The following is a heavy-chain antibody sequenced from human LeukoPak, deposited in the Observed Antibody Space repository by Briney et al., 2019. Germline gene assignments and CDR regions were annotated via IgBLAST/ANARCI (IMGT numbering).Heavy chain of an antibody. CDR1: GVSINDYY. Sequence: SETLSLTCGVFGVSINDYYWSWIRQSPGKGLEWIGEISHTEGTRYNPSLESRVTMSVGTSENQLSLKLIFVTAADTAVYYCARGKVGATPFYYMDVWGKGTKVTVSS. D-gene: IGHD1-26*01. CDR2: ISHTEGT. J-gene: IGHJ6*03. V-gene: IGHV4-34*01. CDR3: ARGKVGATPFYYMDV.